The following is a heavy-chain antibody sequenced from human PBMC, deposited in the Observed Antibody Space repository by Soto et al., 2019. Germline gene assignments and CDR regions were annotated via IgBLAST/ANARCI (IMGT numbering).Heavy chain of an antibody. D-gene: IGHD6-13*01. Sequence: ASVKVSCKASGYTFTSYGISWVRQAPGQGLEWMGWISAYNGNTNYAQKLQGRVTMTTDTSTSTAYMELRSLRSDDTAVYYCARSASSWFKGWFDPCGQGTLVTVSS. V-gene: IGHV1-18*01. CDR2: ISAYNGNT. J-gene: IGHJ5*02. CDR1: GYTFTSYG. CDR3: ARSASSWFKGWFDP.